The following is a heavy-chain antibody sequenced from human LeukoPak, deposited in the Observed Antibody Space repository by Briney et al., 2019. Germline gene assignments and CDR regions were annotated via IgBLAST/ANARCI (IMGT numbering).Heavy chain of an antibody. J-gene: IGHJ6*03. CDR2: ISYDGSNK. CDR1: GFTFSSYA. V-gene: IGHV3-30*04. Sequence: GRSLRLSCAASGFTFSSYAMHWVRQAPGKGLEWVAVISYDGSNKYYADSVKGRFTISRDNSKNTLYLQMNSLRAEDTAVYYCARGSYSSSWLHYYYYYMDVWGKGTTVTVSS. D-gene: IGHD6-13*01. CDR3: ARGSYSSSWLHYYYYYMDV.